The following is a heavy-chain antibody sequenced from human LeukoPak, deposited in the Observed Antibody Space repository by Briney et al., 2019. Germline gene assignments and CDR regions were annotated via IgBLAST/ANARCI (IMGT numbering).Heavy chain of an antibody. CDR1: GGSISSGDYY. CDR3: ARQWLDLRWFDP. Sequence: TSQTLSLTCTVSGGSISSGDYYWSCIRQPPGKGLEWIGYIYYSGSTNYNPSLKSRVTISVDTSKNQFSLKLSSVTAADTAVYYCARQWLDLRWFDPWGQGTLVTVSS. V-gene: IGHV4-30-4*01. J-gene: IGHJ5*02. CDR2: IYYSGST. D-gene: IGHD6-19*01.